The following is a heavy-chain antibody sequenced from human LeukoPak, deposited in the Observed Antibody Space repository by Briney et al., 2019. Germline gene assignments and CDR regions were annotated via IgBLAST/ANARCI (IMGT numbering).Heavy chain of an antibody. CDR3: ARVRFSALDY. CDR2: ISGSGGST. Sequence: GGSLRLSCAASGFTFSSYAMSWVRQAPGKGLEWVSAISGSGGSTYYADSVKGRFTISRDSSKNTLYLQMNSLIVEDTAVYYCARVRFSALDYWGQGTLVTVSS. J-gene: IGHJ4*02. V-gene: IGHV3-23*01. CDR1: GFTFSSYA. D-gene: IGHD6-25*01.